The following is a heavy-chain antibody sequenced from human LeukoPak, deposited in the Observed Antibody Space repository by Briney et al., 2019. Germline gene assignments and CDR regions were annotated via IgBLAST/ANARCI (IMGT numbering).Heavy chain of an antibody. CDR1: GYSFTSYW. J-gene: IGHJ4*02. CDR2: IDPSDSYT. V-gene: IGHV5-10-1*01. Sequence: GESLKISCKGSGYSFTSYWISWVRQMPGKGLEWMGRIDPSDSYTNYSPSFQSHVAISADKSISTAYLQWSSLKASDTAMYYCARPVRDSSGYSDYWGQGTLVTVSS. D-gene: IGHD3-22*01. CDR3: ARPVRDSSGYSDY.